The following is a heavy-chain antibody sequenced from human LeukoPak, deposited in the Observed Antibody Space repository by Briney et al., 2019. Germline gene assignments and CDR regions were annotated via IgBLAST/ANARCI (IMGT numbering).Heavy chain of an antibody. CDR2: ISYDGSNK. V-gene: IGHV3-30*03. CDR1: GFTFSSYG. Sequence: PGRSLRLSCAASGFTFSSYGMHWVRQAPGKGLEWVAVISYDGSNKYYADSVKGRFTISRDNSKNTLYLQMNSLRAEDTAVYYCARAPMAINLDYWGQGTLVTVSS. D-gene: IGHD5-24*01. J-gene: IGHJ4*02. CDR3: ARAPMAINLDY.